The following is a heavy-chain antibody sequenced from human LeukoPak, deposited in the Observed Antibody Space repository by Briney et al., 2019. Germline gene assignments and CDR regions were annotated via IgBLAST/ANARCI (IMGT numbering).Heavy chain of an antibody. CDR3: AKVGRGDMLRGLITKGFFDY. J-gene: IGHJ4*02. CDR1: GFTFSGYA. CDR2: ISGSGGGT. D-gene: IGHD3-10*01. Sequence: GGSLRLSCAASGFTFSGYALTWVRQAPGMGLEWVSAISGSGGGTYCADSVQGRFTISRDNSRNTLYLRMNRLRAEDTAIYYCAKVGRGDMLRGLITKGFFDYWGQGTLVTVSS. V-gene: IGHV3-23*01.